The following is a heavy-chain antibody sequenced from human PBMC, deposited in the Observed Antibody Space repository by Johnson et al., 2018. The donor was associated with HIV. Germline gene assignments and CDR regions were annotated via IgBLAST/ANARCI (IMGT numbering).Heavy chain of an antibody. Sequence: VQLVESGGGLVQPGRSLRLSCTASGFTFGDYAMSWVRQAPGKGLEWIGFIRSKAYGGTTEYAAPVKGRFIISRDDSKSIAYLQMNSLKTEDTAVYYCTRLYSSGWYGSAFDIWGQGTMVTVSS. CDR1: GFTFGDYA. V-gene: IGHV3-49*04. D-gene: IGHD6-19*01. CDR3: TRLYSSGWYGSAFDI. CDR2: IRSKAYGGTT. J-gene: IGHJ3*02.